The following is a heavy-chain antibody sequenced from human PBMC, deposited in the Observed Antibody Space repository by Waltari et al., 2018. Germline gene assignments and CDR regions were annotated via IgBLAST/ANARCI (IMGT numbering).Heavy chain of an antibody. Sequence: QVQLVQSGAEVKKPGASVKVSCKASGYTFTGYYMHWVRPAPGQGLEWMGWINPNSGGTNYAQKFQGRVTMTRDTSISTAYMELSRLRSDDTAVYYCARDRVEQLVYYYYGMDVWGQGTTVTVSS. CDR2: INPNSGGT. D-gene: IGHD6-6*01. J-gene: IGHJ6*02. CDR1: GYTFTGYY. V-gene: IGHV1-2*02. CDR3: ARDRVEQLVYYYYGMDV.